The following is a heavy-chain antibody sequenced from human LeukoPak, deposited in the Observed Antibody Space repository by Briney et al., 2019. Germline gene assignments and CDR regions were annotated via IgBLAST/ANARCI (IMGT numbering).Heavy chain of an antibody. Sequence: GGSLRLSCAASGFTFSNSAMNWVRQVPGKGLEWVSGITGSGGGPHYADSVKGRFTISRDNSNNTLYLQMNSLRAEDTAVYYCAKDQWTTVVRAFDYWGQGTLVTVSS. V-gene: IGHV3-23*01. CDR2: ITGSGGGP. D-gene: IGHD4-23*01. J-gene: IGHJ4*02. CDR1: GFTFSNSA. CDR3: AKDQWTTVVRAFDY.